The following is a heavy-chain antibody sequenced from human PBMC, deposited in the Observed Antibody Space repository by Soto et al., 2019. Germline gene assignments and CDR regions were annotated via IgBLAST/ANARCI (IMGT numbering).Heavy chain of an antibody. D-gene: IGHD2-8*01. CDR2: IWYDGSNK. CDR1: GFTFSSYG. Sequence: PXVWLRLPCAACGFTFSSYGMHWVRQAPGKGLEWVAVIWYDGSNKYYADSVKGRFTISRDNSKNTLYLQMNSLRAEDTAVYYCARNTQWPQGYYYGMDVCGQRTTVTVSS. J-gene: IGHJ6*02. V-gene: IGHV3-33*01. CDR3: ARNTQWPQGYYYGMDV.